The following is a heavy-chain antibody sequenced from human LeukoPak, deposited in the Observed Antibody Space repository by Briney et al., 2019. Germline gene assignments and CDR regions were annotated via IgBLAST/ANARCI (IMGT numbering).Heavy chain of an antibody. J-gene: IGHJ3*02. CDR3: ARDGMGGIKAFDI. CDR1: GFTFSRFW. Sequence: PGGSLRLSCAASGFTFSRFWMSWARQAPGKGLEWVANIKHDGSQKYYVDSAKGRFTISRDNAKNSLYLQMNSLRAEDTAVYYCARDGMGGIKAFDIWGQGTMVTVSS. CDR2: IKHDGSQK. D-gene: IGHD3-16*01. V-gene: IGHV3-7*05.